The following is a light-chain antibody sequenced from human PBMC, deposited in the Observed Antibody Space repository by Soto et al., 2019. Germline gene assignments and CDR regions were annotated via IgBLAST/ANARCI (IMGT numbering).Light chain of an antibody. V-gene: IGKV3-11*01. Sequence: EIVLTQSPATLSLSPGERATLSCRASQSVRSYLAWYQQKPGQAPRLLIYDASNRATGIPARFSGSGSGTDFTLIISSLEPEDFAVYYCQQRSNWPLTFGPGTKVDIK. CDR3: QQRSNWPLT. CDR1: QSVRSY. J-gene: IGKJ3*01. CDR2: DAS.